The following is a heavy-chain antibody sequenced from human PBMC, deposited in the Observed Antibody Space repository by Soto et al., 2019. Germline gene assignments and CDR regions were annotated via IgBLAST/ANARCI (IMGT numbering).Heavy chain of an antibody. CDR3: ARILAHGVRYYYGMDV. J-gene: IGHJ6*02. CDR2: IDWDDDK. CDR1: GFSLSTSGMC. V-gene: IGHV2-70*01. D-gene: IGHD2-8*01. Sequence: SGPTLVNPTQTLTLTCTFSGFSLSTSGMCVSWIRQPPGKALEWLALIDWDDDKYYSTSLKTRLTISKDTSKNQVVLTMTNMDPVDTATYYCARILAHGVRYYYGMDVWGQGTTVTVSS.